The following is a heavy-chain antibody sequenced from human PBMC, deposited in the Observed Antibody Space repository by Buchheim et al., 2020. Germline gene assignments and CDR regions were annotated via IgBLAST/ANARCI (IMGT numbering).Heavy chain of an antibody. CDR3: ARDSIVGATLGYYYYYMDV. CDR2: IHYSGSH. V-gene: IGHV4-61*01. J-gene: IGHJ6*03. Sequence: QVQLQESGPGLVKPSETLSLTCTVSGGSVSSGSYYWSWIRQPPGKGLEWIGSIHYSGSHNYNPSLKSRVTISVATSKNQFSLKLSSVTAADTAVYYCARDSIVGATLGYYYYYMDVWGKGTT. CDR1: GGSVSSGSYY. D-gene: IGHD1-26*01.